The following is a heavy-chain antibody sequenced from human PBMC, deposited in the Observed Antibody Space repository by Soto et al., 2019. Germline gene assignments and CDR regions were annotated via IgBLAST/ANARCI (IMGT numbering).Heavy chain of an antibody. CDR2: INPNSGGT. J-gene: IGHJ4*02. Sequence: ASVKVSCKTSGYTFTDFYIHWVRQAPGQGLEWLGWINPNSGGTNYSQRFQGRLTMTTDTSISTAYMELSRLTSDDTSIYRCAKALYYHDRREAFASWGQGSKVTVSS. CDR1: GYTFTDFY. V-gene: IGHV1-2*02. CDR3: AKALYYHDRREAFAS. D-gene: IGHD3-10*01.